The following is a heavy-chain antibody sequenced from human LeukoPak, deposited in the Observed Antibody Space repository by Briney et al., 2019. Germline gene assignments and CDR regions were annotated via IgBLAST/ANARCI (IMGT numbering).Heavy chain of an antibody. V-gene: IGHV3-11*01. J-gene: IGHJ4*02. CDR2: ISSSGSTI. CDR3: ARKKNTYYSFDY. Sequence: GGSLRLSCSASGFTFRDYYMSSIRQAPGKGLEWVSYISSSGSTIYYAASVKGRFTISRDNAKHSLYLQMNSLRAEDPAVYYCARKKNTYYSFDYWGQGTLVTVSS. CDR1: GFTFRDYY. D-gene: IGHD3-10*01.